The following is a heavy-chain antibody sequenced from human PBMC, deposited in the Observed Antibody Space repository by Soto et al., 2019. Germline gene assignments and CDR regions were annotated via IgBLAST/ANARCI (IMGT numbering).Heavy chain of an antibody. D-gene: IGHD5-18*01. J-gene: IGHJ4*02. CDR2: IIPIFGTA. CDR3: ARGLVRGYSYGYCDY. CDR1: GGTFSSYA. V-gene: IGHV1-69*06. Sequence: QVQLVQSGAEVKKPGSSVKGSCKASGGTFSSYAISWVRQAPGQVLEWMGGIIPIFGTANYAQKFQGRVTITADKATSTAYMELSSLRSEDTAVYYCARGLVRGYSYGYCDYWGQGTLVTVSS.